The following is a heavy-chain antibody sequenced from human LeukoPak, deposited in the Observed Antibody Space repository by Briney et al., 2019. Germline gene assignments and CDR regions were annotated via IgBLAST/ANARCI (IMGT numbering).Heavy chain of an antibody. CDR1: GFTFRTYN. D-gene: IGHD4-17*01. J-gene: IGHJ4*02. Sequence: GGTLRLSCAASGFTFRTYNMNWVRQAPGKGLEWVSYITSGGTTIYYADSVKGRFTISRDNAKNSLYLQMNSLRAEDTAVYYCARDYSTVTTFFDYWGQGTLVTVSS. CDR2: ITSGGTTI. CDR3: ARDYSTVTTFFDY. V-gene: IGHV3-48*01.